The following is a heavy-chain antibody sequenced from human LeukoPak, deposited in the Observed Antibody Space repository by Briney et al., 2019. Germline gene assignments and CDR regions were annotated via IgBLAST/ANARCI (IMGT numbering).Heavy chain of an antibody. D-gene: IGHD6-13*01. J-gene: IGHJ4*02. CDR3: ARVHSSSWYVDY. CDR2: MNPNSGNT. V-gene: IGHV1-8*01. CDR1: GYTFTSYD. Sequence: ASVKVSCKASGYTFTSYDINWVRQATGQGLEWMGWMNPNSGNTGYAQKFQGRVTMTRNTSISTAYMELSSLRSEDTAVYYCARVHSSSWYVDYWGQGTLVTVSS.